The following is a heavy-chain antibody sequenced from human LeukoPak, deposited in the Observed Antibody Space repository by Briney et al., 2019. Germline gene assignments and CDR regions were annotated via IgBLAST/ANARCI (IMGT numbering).Heavy chain of an antibody. V-gene: IGHV1-69*06. CDR2: IIPIFGTA. D-gene: IGHD4-17*01. CDR3: ATAGLRYVDY. CDR1: GGTFSSYA. Sequence: SVKVSCKASGGTFSSYAISWVRQAPGQGLEWMGGIIPIFGTANYAQKFQGRVTMTEDTSTDTAYMELSSLRSEDTAVYFCATAGLRYVDYWGQGTLVTVSS. J-gene: IGHJ4*02.